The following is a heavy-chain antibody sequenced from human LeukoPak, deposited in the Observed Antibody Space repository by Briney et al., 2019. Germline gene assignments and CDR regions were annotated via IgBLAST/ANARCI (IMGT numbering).Heavy chain of an antibody. CDR1: GFTFSDYY. CDR2: ISSSGSTI. D-gene: IGHD3-3*01. CDR3: ARDKRRLRFLEWLPPLDY. V-gene: IGHV3-11*01. Sequence: GGSLRLSCAASGFTFSDYYMSWIRQAPGKGLEWVSYISSSGSTIYYADSAKGRFTISRDNAKNSLYLQMNSLRAEDTAVYYCARDKRRLRFLEWLPPLDYWGQGTLVTVSS. J-gene: IGHJ4*02.